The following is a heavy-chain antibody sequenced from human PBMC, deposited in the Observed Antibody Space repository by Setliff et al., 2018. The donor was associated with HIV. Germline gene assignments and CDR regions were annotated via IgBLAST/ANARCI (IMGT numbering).Heavy chain of an antibody. J-gene: IGHJ6*02. Sequence: PGESLKISCKGSGYSFTSYWIGWVRQMPGKGLEWMGIIYPGDSDTRYSPSFQGQVTISADKSISTAYLQWSSLKASDTAMYYCARRSGHDWGGAYYYGMDVWGQGTTVTVSS. D-gene: IGHD5-12*01. CDR1: GYSFTSYW. CDR3: ARRSGHDWGGAYYYGMDV. CDR2: IYPGDSDT. V-gene: IGHV5-51*01.